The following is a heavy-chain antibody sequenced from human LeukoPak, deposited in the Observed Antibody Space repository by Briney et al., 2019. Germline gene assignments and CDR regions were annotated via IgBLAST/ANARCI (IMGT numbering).Heavy chain of an antibody. CDR1: GFTFSNYS. J-gene: IGHJ5*02. CDR3: ARDVLSERLPSQTHEGSS. Sequence: GGSLRLSCAASGFTFSNYSMNWVRQAPGKGLEWISYISSSSTTMYYADSVKGRFTISRDNAKNSLYLQMNSLRAEDTAVYYCARDVLSERLPSQTHEGSSWGQGTLVTVSS. V-gene: IGHV3-48*01. CDR2: ISSSSTTM.